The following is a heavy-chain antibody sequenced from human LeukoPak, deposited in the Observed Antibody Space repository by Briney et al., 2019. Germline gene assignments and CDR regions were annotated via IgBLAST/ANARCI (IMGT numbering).Heavy chain of an antibody. D-gene: IGHD3-3*01. V-gene: IGHV3-23*01. CDR3: AKDLVTIFGVVIIECCAFDI. CDR2: ISGSGGST. J-gene: IGHJ3*02. CDR1: GFTFSSYA. Sequence: GGSLRLSCAASGFTFSSYAMSWVRQAPGKGLEWVSAISGSGGSTYYADSVKGRFTISRDNSKNTLYLQMNSLRAEDTAVYYCAKDLVTIFGVVIIECCAFDIWGQGTMVTVSS.